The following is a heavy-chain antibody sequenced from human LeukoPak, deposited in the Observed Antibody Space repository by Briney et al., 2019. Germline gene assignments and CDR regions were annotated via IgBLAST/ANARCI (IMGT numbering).Heavy chain of an antibody. J-gene: IGHJ4*02. CDR2: IKPDGSEK. Sequence: PGGSLRLSCAASGFTFSNYWMSWVRQAPGKGLEWVANIKPDGSEKDYVDSVKGRFTISRDSSKNTLYLQMDRLRAEDTAVYYCARWHQGSSSDYWGQGTLVTVSS. CDR3: ARWHQGSSSDY. D-gene: IGHD6-6*01. CDR1: GFTFSNYW. V-gene: IGHV3-7*02.